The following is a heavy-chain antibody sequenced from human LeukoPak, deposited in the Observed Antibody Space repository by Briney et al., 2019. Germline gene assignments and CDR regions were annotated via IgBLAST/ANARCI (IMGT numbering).Heavy chain of an antibody. Sequence: GGSLRLSCAASGFTFSSYEMNWVRQAPGKGLEWVSYISSSGSTIYYADSVKGRFTISRDNAKNSLYLQMNSLRAEDTAVYYCARDTSGDSGYDALDIWGQGTMVTVSS. CDR3: ARDTSGDSGYDALDI. D-gene: IGHD5-12*01. V-gene: IGHV3-48*03. J-gene: IGHJ3*02. CDR2: ISSSGSTI. CDR1: GFTFSSYE.